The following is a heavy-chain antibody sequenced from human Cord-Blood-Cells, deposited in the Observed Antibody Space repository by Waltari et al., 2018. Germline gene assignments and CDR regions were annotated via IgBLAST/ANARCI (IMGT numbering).Heavy chain of an antibody. CDR2: MNPNSGNT. CDR3: ARVAAYCGGDCYSAFDI. V-gene: IGHV1-8*03. D-gene: IGHD2-21*01. Sequence: QVQLVQSGAEVKKPGASVKVSCKASGYTFTSYDINWVRQATGQGLEWMGWMNPNSGNTGDAQKFQGRVTITRNTSISTAYMELSSLRSEDTAVYYCARVAAYCGGDCYSAFDIWGQGTMVTVSS. J-gene: IGHJ3*02. CDR1: GYTFTSYD.